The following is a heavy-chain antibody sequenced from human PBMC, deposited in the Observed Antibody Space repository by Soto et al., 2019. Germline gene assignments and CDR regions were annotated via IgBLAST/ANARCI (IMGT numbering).Heavy chain of an antibody. V-gene: IGHV4-31*03. CDR3: ARWWSGSRQGFDH. CDR2: IYYSGST. D-gene: IGHD3-3*01. Sequence: QVQLQESGPGLVKPSQTLSLTCTVSGGSISSGDYYWSWIRQHPGKGLEWIGYIYYSGSTYYNPSLTSRVTISVVTSKNQVSLKLSSVTAADTAVYYCARWWSGSRQGFDHWGQGPLVTVSS. CDR1: GGSISSGDYY. J-gene: IGHJ5*02.